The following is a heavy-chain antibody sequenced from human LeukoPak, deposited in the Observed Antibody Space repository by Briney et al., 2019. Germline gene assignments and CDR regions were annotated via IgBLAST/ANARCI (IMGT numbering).Heavy chain of an antibody. CDR2: IYYGGST. Sequence: SETLSLTCTVSGGSISSSSNYWSWIRQPPGKGLEWVGYIYYGGSTNYNPSLKSRVTISIDTSKNQFSLKLTSVTAADTAVYFCATGIATARVDFWGHGTLVTVSS. CDR1: GGSISSSSNY. V-gene: IGHV4-61*01. CDR3: ATGIATARVDF. J-gene: IGHJ4*01. D-gene: IGHD6-13*01.